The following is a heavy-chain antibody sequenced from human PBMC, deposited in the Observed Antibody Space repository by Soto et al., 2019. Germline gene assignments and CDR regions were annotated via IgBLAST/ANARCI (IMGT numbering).Heavy chain of an antibody. V-gene: IGHV3-30*03. CDR3: VGSNIVSA. D-gene: IGHD5-12*01. J-gene: IGHJ5*02. CDR1: GFTFSSYG. CDR2: ISYDGSNK. Sequence: PGGSLRLSCAASGFTFSSYGMHWVRQAPGKGLEWVAVISYDGSNKYYVDSVKGRFTISRDNAKNSLYLQMNSLRVEDTGLYYCVGSNIVSAWGQGTLVTVSS.